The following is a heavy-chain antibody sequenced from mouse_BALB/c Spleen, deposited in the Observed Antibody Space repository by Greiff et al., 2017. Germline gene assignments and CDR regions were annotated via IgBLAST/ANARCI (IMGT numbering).Heavy chain of an antibody. V-gene: IGHV1S126*01. CDR1: GYSFTSYW. D-gene: IGHD2-4*01. J-gene: IGHJ1*01. CDR3: ARSGDYDRYFDV. CDR2: IDPSDSET. Sequence: VQLQQSGPQLVRPGASVKISCKASGYSFTSYWMHWVKQRPGQGLEWIGMIDPSDSETRLNQKFKDKATLTVDKSSSTAYMQLSSPTSEDSAVYYCARSGDYDRYFDVWGAGTTVTVSS.